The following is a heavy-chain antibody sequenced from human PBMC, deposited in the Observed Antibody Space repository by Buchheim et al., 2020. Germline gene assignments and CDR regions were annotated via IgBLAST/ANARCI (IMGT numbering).Heavy chain of an antibody. J-gene: IGHJ6*02. CDR1: GVSINSAKFY. Sequence: QVQLQESGPGLVKPSQTLSLTCAVSGVSINSAKFYWSWIRQPPGKGLEWLGYIYYSGDTYYIPSLKSRMTISLDTSKNQVSLNVTSVTAADTAVYYCAGTPGFGVGYFYYGLDVWGQGTT. D-gene: IGHD3-3*01. V-gene: IGHV4-30-4*01. CDR2: IYYSGDT. CDR3: AGTPGFGVGYFYYGLDV.